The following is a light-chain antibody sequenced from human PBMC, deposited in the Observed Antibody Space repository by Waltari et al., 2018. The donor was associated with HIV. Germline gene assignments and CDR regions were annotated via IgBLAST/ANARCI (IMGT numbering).Light chain of an antibody. CDR1: RSNIGTNS. J-gene: IGLJ3*02. CDR3: STWDDSLIGRV. V-gene: IGLV1-44*01. CDR2: SDC. Sequence: QSLLTQPPSASGAPGQKVTITCSGSRSNIGTNSVYWYQHFPGSPPSLLLYSDCKRPPRVADRFSASKSGTSAYLAIRGLLFDDEAVYYCSTWDDSLIGRVFGGGTRLTVL.